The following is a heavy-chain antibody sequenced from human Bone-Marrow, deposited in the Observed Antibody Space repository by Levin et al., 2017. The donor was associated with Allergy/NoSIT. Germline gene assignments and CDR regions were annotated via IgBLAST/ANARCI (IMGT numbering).Heavy chain of an antibody. V-gene: IGHV3-23*01. CDR1: GFTFSNYA. D-gene: IGHD2-21*01. CDR2: ISASGSLT. J-gene: IGHJ4*02. Sequence: GGSLRLSCAASGFTFSNYAMSWVRQAPGKGLEWVSAISASGSLTYYADSVKGRFTISRDSSKSTLDLQMNSLRAEDTAIYYCAKDRKAISSYFDSWGQGTLVTVSS. CDR3: AKDRKAISSYFDS.